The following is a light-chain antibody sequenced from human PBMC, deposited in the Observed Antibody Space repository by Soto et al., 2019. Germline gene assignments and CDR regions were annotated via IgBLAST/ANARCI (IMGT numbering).Light chain of an antibody. CDR3: QQYDGFPYT. V-gene: IGKV1-5*03. Sequence: DIQMTQSPSTLSASVGDRVTITCRASQSISSWLAWYQRKPGKAPNLLIYKASNLETGVPSRFSGSGSGTEFPLTISSLQPDDFATYYCQQYDGFPYTFGQGTKLEIK. CDR2: KAS. CDR1: QSISSW. J-gene: IGKJ2*01.